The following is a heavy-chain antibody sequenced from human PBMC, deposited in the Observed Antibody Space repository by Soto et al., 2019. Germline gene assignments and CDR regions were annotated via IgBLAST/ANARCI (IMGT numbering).Heavy chain of an antibody. CDR2: IIPILGIA. D-gene: IGHD3-16*01. CDR1: GGTFSSYT. J-gene: IGHJ4*02. CDR3: ARALVALGVATEFDY. V-gene: IGHV1-69*02. Sequence: QVQLVQSGAEVKKPGSSVKVSCKASGGTFSSYTISWVRQAPGQGLEWMGRIIPILGIANYAQKFQGRVTITADKSTSTAYMELSSLRSEDTAVYYCARALVALGVATEFDYWGQGTLVTVSS.